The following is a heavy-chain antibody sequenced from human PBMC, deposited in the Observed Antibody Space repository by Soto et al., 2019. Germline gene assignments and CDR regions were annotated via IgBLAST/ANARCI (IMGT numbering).Heavy chain of an antibody. CDR1: GFIFSTYW. Sequence: GGSLRLSCAASGFIFSTYWMHWVRQVPGKGLVCVSRINGDGTTVHYADSARGRFTISRDNAKNTLYLHMNTLRVEDTAVYYCARRLPGVGTYDFWGQGILVTVSA. CDR3: ARRLPGVGTYDF. D-gene: IGHD1-1*01. CDR2: INGDGTTV. J-gene: IGHJ4*02. V-gene: IGHV3-74*01.